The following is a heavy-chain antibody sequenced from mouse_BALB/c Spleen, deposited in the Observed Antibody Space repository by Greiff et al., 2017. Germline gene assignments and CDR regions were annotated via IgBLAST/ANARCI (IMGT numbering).Heavy chain of an antibody. CDR1: GFNINDTY. CDR2: IDPANGNT. J-gene: IGHJ4*01. Sequence: VQLQQSGAELVKPGASVKLSCTASGFNINDTYMHWVKQRPEQGLEWIGRIDPANGNTKYDPKFQGKATITADTSSNTAYLQLSSLTSEDTAVYYCARYDEGYYAMDYWGQGTSVTVSS. CDR3: ARYDEGYYAMDY. V-gene: IGHV14-3*02. D-gene: IGHD2-14*01.